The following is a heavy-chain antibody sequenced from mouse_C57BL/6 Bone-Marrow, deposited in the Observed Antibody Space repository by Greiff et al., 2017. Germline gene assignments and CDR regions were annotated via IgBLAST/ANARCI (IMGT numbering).Heavy chain of an antibody. V-gene: IGHV8-8*01. Sequence: QVTLKESGPGILQPSQTLSLTCSFSGFSLSTFGMGVGWIRQPSGKGLEWLAHIWWDDDKYYNPALKSRLKISKDTYKNQVFLENANVDTADTATYCCARIADYDSSSYWYFDVWGTGTTVTVSS. CDR3: ARIADYDSSSYWYFDV. CDR1: GFSLSTFGMG. J-gene: IGHJ1*03. D-gene: IGHD1-1*01. CDR2: IWWDDDK.